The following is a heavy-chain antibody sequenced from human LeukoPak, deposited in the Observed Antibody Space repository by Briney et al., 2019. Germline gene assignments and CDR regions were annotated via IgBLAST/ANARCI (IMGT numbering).Heavy chain of an antibody. CDR3: AAMVRGDNFDY. CDR2: IYNSGST. V-gene: IGHV4-61*09. D-gene: IGHD3-10*01. Sequence: NSSQTLSLTCTVSGHSISSGDNYWSWIRQPAGKGLEWIGYIYNSGSTSYTPSLKSRVTISVDTSKKQFFLKLTSVTAADTAVYYCAAMVRGDNFDYWGQGTLVTVSS. J-gene: IGHJ4*02. CDR1: GHSISSGDNY.